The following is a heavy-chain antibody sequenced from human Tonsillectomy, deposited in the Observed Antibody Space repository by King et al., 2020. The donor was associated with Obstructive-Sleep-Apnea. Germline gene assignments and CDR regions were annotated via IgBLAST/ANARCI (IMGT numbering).Heavy chain of an antibody. V-gene: IGHV3-9*01. CDR1: GFTFDDYA. J-gene: IGHJ4*02. Sequence: VQLVESGGGLVQPGRSLRLSCAASGFTFDDYAMHWVRQAPGKGLEWVSGISWNSGSIGYADSVKGRFTISRDNAKNSLYLQMNSLRAEDTALYYCAKGKTKFVVVPAMLDYWGQGTLGTVSS. D-gene: IGHD2-2*01. CDR3: AKGKTKFVVVPAMLDY. CDR2: ISWNSGSI.